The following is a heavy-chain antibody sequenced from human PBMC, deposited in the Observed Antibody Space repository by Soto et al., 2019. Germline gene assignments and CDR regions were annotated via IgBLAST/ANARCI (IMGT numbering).Heavy chain of an antibody. J-gene: IGHJ4*02. CDR1: GGSFSTNH. CDR3: ARGLAAQSFYFDF. V-gene: IGHV4-34*01. Sequence: PSETLSLTCAVNGGSFSTNHWNWIRQSPGKGLEWIGEISPDGATNFNPTLKSRLSMSVETSKRQFSLHLTSVTAADTAVYFCARGLAAQSFYFDFWGQGTLVTVSS. CDR2: ISPDGAT. D-gene: IGHD3-16*02.